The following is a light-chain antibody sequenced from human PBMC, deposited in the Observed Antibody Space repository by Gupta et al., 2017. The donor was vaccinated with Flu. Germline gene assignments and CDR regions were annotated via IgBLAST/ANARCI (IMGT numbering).Light chain of an antibody. V-gene: IGKV1-12*01. J-gene: IGKJ4*02. CDR1: HDISFW. CDR3: QQADSFPRT. Sequence: PSSVSASVGDRVTITCRASHDISFWLAWYQQKPGKAPKLIIYSASHLQKEVPSRFSGSGSGTDFTLTISRLQPEDFASYYCQQADSFPRTFGRGTRVEVK. CDR2: SAS.